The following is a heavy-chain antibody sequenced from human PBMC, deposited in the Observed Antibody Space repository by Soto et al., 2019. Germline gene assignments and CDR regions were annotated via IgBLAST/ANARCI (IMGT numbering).Heavy chain of an antibody. CDR1: GFTFSSYS. D-gene: IGHD4-17*01. V-gene: IGHV3-21*01. CDR2: ISSSSSYI. Sequence: EVQLVESGGGLVKPGGSLRLSCAASGFTFSSYSMNWVRQAPGKGLEWVSSISSSSSYIYYADSVKGRFTISRDNAKNSLYLQMNSLRAEDTAVYYCARDLGATATDDYWGQGTLVTVSS. J-gene: IGHJ4*02. CDR3: ARDLGATATDDY.